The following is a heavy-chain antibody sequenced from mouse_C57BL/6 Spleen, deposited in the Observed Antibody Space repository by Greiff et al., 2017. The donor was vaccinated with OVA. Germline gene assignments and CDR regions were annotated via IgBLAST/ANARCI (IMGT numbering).Heavy chain of an antibody. D-gene: IGHD6-5*01. CDR1: GYSFTGYF. V-gene: IGHV1-37*01. CDR2: INPYNGDT. CDR3: AKAYVYDFDD. Sequence: VHVKQSGPELVKPGASVKISCKASGYSFTGYFMNWVKQSHGKSLEWIGRINPYNGDTFYNQKFKGKATLTVDKSSSTAHMEFLSLTSENSAVYYCAKAYVYDFDDWGQGTTLTVSS. J-gene: IGHJ2*01.